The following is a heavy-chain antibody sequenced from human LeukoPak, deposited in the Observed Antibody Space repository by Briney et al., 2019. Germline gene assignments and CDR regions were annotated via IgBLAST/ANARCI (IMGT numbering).Heavy chain of an antibody. Sequence: GGSLRLSCAASGFTFSSYSMNWVRQAPGKGLEWVSSISSSSSYIYYADSVKGRFTISRDNAKNSLYLQMNSLRAEDTAVYYCAKDGLQFSEWLPPLGYWGQGTLVTVSS. D-gene: IGHD3-3*01. CDR3: AKDGLQFSEWLPPLGY. J-gene: IGHJ4*02. CDR1: GFTFSSYS. V-gene: IGHV3-21*04. CDR2: ISSSSSYI.